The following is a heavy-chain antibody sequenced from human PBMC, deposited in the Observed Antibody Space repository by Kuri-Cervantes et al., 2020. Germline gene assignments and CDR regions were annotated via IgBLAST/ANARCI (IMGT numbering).Heavy chain of an antibody. CDR3: AATTLTSPGES. CDR1: GFTFSSYG. V-gene: IGHV3-33*01. D-gene: IGHD4-17*01. J-gene: IGHJ4*02. CDR2: IWYDGSNK. Sequence: GGSLRLSCAASGFTFSSYGMHWVRQAPGKGLEWVAVIWYDGSNKYYADSVKGRFTISRDNSKNTLYLQMNSLRAEDTAVYYCAATTLTSPGESWGQGTLVTVSS.